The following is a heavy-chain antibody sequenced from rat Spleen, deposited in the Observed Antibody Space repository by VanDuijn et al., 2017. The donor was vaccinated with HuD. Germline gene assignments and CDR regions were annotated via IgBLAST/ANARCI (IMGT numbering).Heavy chain of an antibody. Sequence: EVQLVESGGGLVQPGRSMKLSCAALGFTYSNYVMAWVSQAPTKGLEWVASISTGGGNTYYRDSVKGRFTISRDNAKNTLYLQMDSLRSEDTATYYCARGGYNYGWFAYWGQGTLVTVSS. V-gene: IGHV5-25*01. CDR2: ISTGGGNT. CDR1: GFTYSNYV. CDR3: ARGGYNYGWFAY. J-gene: IGHJ3*01. D-gene: IGHD1-9*01.